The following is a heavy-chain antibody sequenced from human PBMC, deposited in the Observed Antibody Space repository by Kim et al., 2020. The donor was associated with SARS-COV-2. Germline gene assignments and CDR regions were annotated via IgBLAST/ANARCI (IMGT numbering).Heavy chain of an antibody. D-gene: IGHD6-13*01. CDR2: ISSSSSYI. CDR3: ARAYSSSWYYFDY. J-gene: IGHJ4*02. V-gene: IGHV3-21*01. Sequence: GGSLRLSCAASGFTFSSYSMNWVRQAPGKGLEWVSSISSSSSYIYYADSVKGRFTISRDNAKNSLYLQMNSLRAEDTAVYYCARAYSSSWYYFDYWGQGTLVTVSS. CDR1: GFTFSSYS.